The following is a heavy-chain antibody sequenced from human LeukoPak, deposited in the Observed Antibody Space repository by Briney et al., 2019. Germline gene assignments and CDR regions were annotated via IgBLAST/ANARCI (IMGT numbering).Heavy chain of an antibody. CDR1: EFSVGSNY. D-gene: IGHD6-6*01. J-gene: IGHJ3*02. CDR3: ARIYSSSSSRGAFDI. Sequence: GGSLRLSCAASEFSVGSNYMTWVRQAPGKGLEWVSLIYSGGSTYYADSVKGRFTISRDNAKNSLYLQMNSLRAEDTAVYYCARIYSSSSSRGAFDIWGQGTMVTVSS. CDR2: IYSGGST. V-gene: IGHV3-66*01.